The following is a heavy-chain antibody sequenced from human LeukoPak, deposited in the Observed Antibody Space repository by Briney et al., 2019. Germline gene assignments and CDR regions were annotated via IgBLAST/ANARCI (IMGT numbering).Heavy chain of an antibody. D-gene: IGHD3-22*01. CDR2: INPNSGGT. Sequence: RGSVRVSCKASGYTFTAYYIHWVRQAPGQGLEWMGWINPNSGGTNYAQKFQGRVTMTRDTSISTAYMELSRLRSDDTAVYFCARRCDTSSYYTYYFDYWGQ. CDR1: GYTFTAYY. V-gene: IGHV1-2*02. CDR3: ARRCDTSSYYTYYFDY. J-gene: IGHJ4*02.